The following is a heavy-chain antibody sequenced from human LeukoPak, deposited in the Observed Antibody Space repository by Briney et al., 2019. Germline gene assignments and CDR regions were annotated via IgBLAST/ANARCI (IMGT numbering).Heavy chain of an antibody. CDR3: ARTVVVPAAMSDAFDI. D-gene: IGHD2-2*01. V-gene: IGHV5-51*01. J-gene: IGHJ3*02. CDR2: IYPGDSDT. Sequence: HGESLKISCKGSGYSFTSYWIGWVRQMPGKGLEWMGIIYPGDSDTRYSPSFQGQVTISADKSISTAYLQWSSLKASDTAMYYCARTVVVPAAMSDAFDIWGQGTMVTVSS. CDR1: GYSFTSYW.